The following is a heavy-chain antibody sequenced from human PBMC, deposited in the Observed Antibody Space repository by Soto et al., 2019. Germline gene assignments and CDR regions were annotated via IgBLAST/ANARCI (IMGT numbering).Heavy chain of an antibody. D-gene: IGHD6-6*01. V-gene: IGHV5-51*01. CDR3: ARAIEYSSSSGLDDYYYYMDV. J-gene: IGHJ6*03. Sequence: PGESLKISCKGSGYSFTSYWIGWVRQMPGKGLEWMGIIYPGDSDTRYSPSFQGQVTISADNSISTAYLQWSSLKASDTAMYYCARAIEYSSSSGLDDYYYYMDVWGKGTTVTVSS. CDR2: IYPGDSDT. CDR1: GYSFTSYW.